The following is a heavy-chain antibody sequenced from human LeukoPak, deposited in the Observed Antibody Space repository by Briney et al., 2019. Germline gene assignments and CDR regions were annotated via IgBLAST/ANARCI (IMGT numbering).Heavy chain of an antibody. CDR1: GGSFSGYY. CDR3: ARSRWLFRSYFDY. CDR2: INHSGST. V-gene: IGHV4-34*01. J-gene: IGHJ4*02. D-gene: IGHD3-22*01. Sequence: SETLSLTCAVYGGSFSGYYWSWIRQPPGKGLEWIGEINHSGSTNYNPSLKSRVTISVDTSKNQFSLKLSSVTAADTAVYYCARSRWLFRSYFDYWGQGTLVTVSS.